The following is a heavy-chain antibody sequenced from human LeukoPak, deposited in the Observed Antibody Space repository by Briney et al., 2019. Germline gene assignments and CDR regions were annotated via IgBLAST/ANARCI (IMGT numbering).Heavy chain of an antibody. J-gene: IGHJ4*02. D-gene: IGHD7-27*01. CDR2: IYPRGST. CDR3: ARFSPRAMGNYLDF. Sequence: SQTLSLTCAVSGGSISSGSYSWSWLRQPPGKGLEWIGYIYPRGSTYYNPSLKSRVILSLDKSANQFSLNLSSVTAADTAVYYCARFSPRAMGNYLDFWGQGTLVTVSS. CDR1: GGSISSGSYS. V-gene: IGHV4-30-2*01.